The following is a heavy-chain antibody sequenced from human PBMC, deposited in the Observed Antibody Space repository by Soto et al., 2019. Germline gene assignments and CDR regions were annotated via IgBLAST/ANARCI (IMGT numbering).Heavy chain of an antibody. D-gene: IGHD3-3*01. CDR2: IYHSGST. V-gene: IGHV4-38-2*02. Sequence: SETLSLTCAVSGYSIRSGYYWGWIRQPPGKGLEWIGSIYHSGSTYYNPSLKSRVTISVDTSKNQFSLKLSSVTAADTAVYYCARDQAVGYDFWSGYYRGNWFDPWGQGTLVTVSS. CDR3: ARDQAVGYDFWSGYYRGNWFDP. CDR1: GYSIRSGYY. J-gene: IGHJ5*02.